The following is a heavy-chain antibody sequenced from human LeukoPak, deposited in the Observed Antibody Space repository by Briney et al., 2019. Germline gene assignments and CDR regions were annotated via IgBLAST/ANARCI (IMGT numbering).Heavy chain of an antibody. V-gene: IGHV4-34*01. D-gene: IGHD6-19*01. Sequence: PSDTLSLTCAVCGGSFSGYYWSWIRQPPGKGLEWIGEINHSGSTNYNPSLKSRVTISVDTSKNQFPLRLSSVTAADTAVYYCARGYSSGWYLSGWGQGTLVTVSS. CDR2: INHSGST. CDR3: ARGYSSGWYLSG. J-gene: IGHJ4*02. CDR1: GGSFSGYY.